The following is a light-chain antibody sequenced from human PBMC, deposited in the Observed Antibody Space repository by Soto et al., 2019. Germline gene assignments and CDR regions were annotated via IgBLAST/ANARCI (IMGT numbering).Light chain of an antibody. V-gene: IGKV3-20*01. CDR1: QSVSSSY. CDR3: QQYGGSPSIT. J-gene: IGKJ5*01. CDR2: GAS. Sequence: EIVLTQSPGTLSLSPGERATLSCRASQSVSSSYLAWYQQKPGQAPRLLIYGASSRATGIPDRFSGSGSGTDFTLTISRLEPEDFAVYYCQQYGGSPSITFGQGTQLEIK.